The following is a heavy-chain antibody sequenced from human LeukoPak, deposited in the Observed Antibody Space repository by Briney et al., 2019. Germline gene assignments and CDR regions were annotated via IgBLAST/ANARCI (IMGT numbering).Heavy chain of an antibody. CDR3: ARDRAEYGGNSLGY. J-gene: IGHJ4*02. D-gene: IGHD4-23*01. CDR2: INPNSGGT. Sequence: ASVKVSCKASGYTFTSYYMHWVRQAPGQGLEWMGRINPNSGGTNYAQKFQGRVTMTRDTSITTAYMELSRLRSDDTAVYYCARDRAEYGGNSLGYWGQGTLVTVSS. V-gene: IGHV1-2*06. CDR1: GYTFTSYY.